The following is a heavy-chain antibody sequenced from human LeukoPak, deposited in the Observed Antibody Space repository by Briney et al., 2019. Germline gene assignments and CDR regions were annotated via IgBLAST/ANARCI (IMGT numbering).Heavy chain of an antibody. CDR3: ARSVELPTIPNDAFDI. CDR2: ISCSGGT. D-gene: IGHD5-24*01. CDR1: SGSISSYY. Sequence: SETLSLTCTVSSGSISSYYWSWIRQPPGKGLGWIGFISCSGGTNYNPSLNSRVTISVDTSKNQFSLKLNSVTAADTAVYYCARSVELPTIPNDAFDIWGQGTMVTVSS. J-gene: IGHJ3*02. V-gene: IGHV4-59*01.